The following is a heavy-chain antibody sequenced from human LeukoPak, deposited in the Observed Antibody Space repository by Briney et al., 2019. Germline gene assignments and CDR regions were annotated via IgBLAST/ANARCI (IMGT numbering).Heavy chain of an antibody. Sequence: PSETLSLTCTVSGGSISSSTDYWGWIRQPPGKGLEWIANIYYSGSTYYNPSLKSRVTISVDTSKNQFSLKLSSVTAADTAVYYCARGVNSGYFDYCGQGTLVTVSS. V-gene: IGHV4-39*07. J-gene: IGHJ4*02. CDR2: IYYSGST. D-gene: IGHD1-26*01. CDR3: ARGVNSGYFDY. CDR1: GGSISSSTDY.